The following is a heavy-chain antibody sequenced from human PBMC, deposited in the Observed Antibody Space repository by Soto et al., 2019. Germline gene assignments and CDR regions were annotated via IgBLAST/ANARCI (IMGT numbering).Heavy chain of an antibody. CDR3: AKDRGPRRQWIIDPFEY. V-gene: IGHV3-30*18. Sequence: QVQLVESGGGVVQPGRSLRVSCAASGFTFSIYAMHWVRQAPGTGLEWVAVISYDGTKTYYADSVKGRFTISRDNSKNWVYLQMNSLRDEDTAVYYCAKDRGPRRQWIIDPFEYWGQGPLVTVSP. J-gene: IGHJ4*02. CDR2: ISYDGTKT. D-gene: IGHD6-19*01. CDR1: GFTFSIYA.